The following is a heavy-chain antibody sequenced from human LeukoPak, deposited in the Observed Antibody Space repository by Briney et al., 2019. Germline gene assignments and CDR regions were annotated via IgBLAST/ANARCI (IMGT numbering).Heavy chain of an antibody. CDR2: INSGGHFI. J-gene: IGHJ4*02. CDR3: ARSPKWELRNGYFDY. D-gene: IGHD1-26*01. V-gene: IGHV3-21*04. Sequence: GGSLRLSCAASGFTFSSYSMNCVRQAPGKGLEWVSSINSGGHFIYYADSVKGRFTISRDIAKNSVYLQMNSLRAEDTALYYCARSPKWELRNGYFDYWGQGTLVTVSS. CDR1: GFTFSSYS.